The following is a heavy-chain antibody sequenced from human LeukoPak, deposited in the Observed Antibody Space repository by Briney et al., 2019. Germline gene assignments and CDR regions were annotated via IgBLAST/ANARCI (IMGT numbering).Heavy chain of an antibody. D-gene: IGHD3-22*01. J-gene: IGHJ5*02. CDR1: GYTLTELS. V-gene: IGHV1-24*01. Sequence: ASVKVSCKVSGYTLTELSMHWVRQAPGKGLGWMGGFDPEDGETIYAQKFQGRVTMTEDTSTDTAYMELSSLRSEDTAVYYCARAHYYDSSGYQRNWFDPWGQGTLVTVSS. CDR3: ARAHYYDSSGYQRNWFDP. CDR2: FDPEDGET.